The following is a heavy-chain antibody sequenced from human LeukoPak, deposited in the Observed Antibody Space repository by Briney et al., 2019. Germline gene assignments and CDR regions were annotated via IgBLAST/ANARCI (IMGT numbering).Heavy chain of an antibody. D-gene: IGHD3-10*01. CDR2: IIPILGIA. Sequence: AAVKVSFKASGGTFSSYTSSWVRQAPGQGLEWMGRIIPILGIANYAQKFQGRVTITADKSTSTAYMELSSLRSEDTAVYYCARFGRLVIDPWGQGTLVTVSS. J-gene: IGHJ5*02. CDR1: GGTFSSYT. V-gene: IGHV1-69*02. CDR3: ARFGRLVIDP.